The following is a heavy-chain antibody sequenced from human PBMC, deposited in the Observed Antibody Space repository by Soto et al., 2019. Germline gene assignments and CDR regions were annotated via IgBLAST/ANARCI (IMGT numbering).Heavy chain of an antibody. Sequence: LSLTCAVYGGSFSGYYWSWIRQPPGKGLEWIGEINHSGSTNYNPSLKSRVTISVDTSKNQFSLKLSSVTAADTAVYYCARGRGFDYWGQGTLVTVSS. CDR1: GGSFSGYY. V-gene: IGHV4-34*01. CDR2: INHSGST. J-gene: IGHJ4*02. CDR3: ARGRGFDY.